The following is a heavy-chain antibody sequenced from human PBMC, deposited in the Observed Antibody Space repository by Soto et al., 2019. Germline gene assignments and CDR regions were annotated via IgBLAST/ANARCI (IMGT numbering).Heavy chain of an antibody. CDR3: ARNRQDIVVVPAAMGTNDAFDI. CDR2: ISAYNGNT. V-gene: IGHV1-18*01. CDR1: GYTFTSYG. D-gene: IGHD2-2*01. Sequence: GASVKVCCKASGYTFTSYGISWVRQAPGQGLEWMGWISAYNGNTNYAQKPQGRVTMTTDTSTSTAYMELRGLRSDDTAVYYCARNRQDIVVVPAAMGTNDAFDIWGQGTMVNVSS. J-gene: IGHJ3*02.